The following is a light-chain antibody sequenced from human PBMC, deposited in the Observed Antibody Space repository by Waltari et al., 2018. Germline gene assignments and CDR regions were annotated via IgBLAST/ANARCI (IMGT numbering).Light chain of an antibody. CDR1: RSVTNN. CDR2: GAS. V-gene: IGKV3D-15*01. CDR3: HQYDNWYT. J-gene: IGKJ2*01. Sequence: EIVMTQSPATPSVSPGERATLSCRASRSVTNNLAWYQQKPGQAPRLLIYGASTRATGIPARFSGSGSGTEFTLTISSLQSEDFAVYYCHQYDNWYTFGQGTKLEIK.